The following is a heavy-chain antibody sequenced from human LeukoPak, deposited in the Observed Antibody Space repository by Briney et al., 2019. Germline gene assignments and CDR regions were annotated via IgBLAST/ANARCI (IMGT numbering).Heavy chain of an antibody. CDR3: ARQWLRLDIPDY. D-gene: IGHD5-12*01. V-gene: IGHV3-74*01. CDR1: GFTFSSYW. Sequence: HPGGSLRLSCAASGFTFSSYWMHWVRQAPGKGLVWVSRINSDGSSTSYADSVKGRFTISRDNAKNTLYLQMNSLRAEDTAVYYCARQWLRLDIPDYWGQGTLVTVSS. CDR2: INSDGSST. J-gene: IGHJ4*02.